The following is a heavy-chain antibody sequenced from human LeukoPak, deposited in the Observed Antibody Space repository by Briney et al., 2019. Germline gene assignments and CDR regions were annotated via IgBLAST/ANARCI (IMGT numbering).Heavy chain of an antibody. V-gene: IGHV4-59*11. CDR3: GRAALVGYFSYYYMDV. Sequence: SETLSLTCTVSGGSISSHYWTWIRQAPVKGLEWIGDISNSGSTSYNPSLKSRVTISIDTSKNQFSLKLSSVTAADTAVYYCGRAALVGYFSYYYMDVWGKGTTVTVTS. J-gene: IGHJ6*03. CDR2: ISNSGST. CDR1: GGSISSHY. D-gene: IGHD2-15*01.